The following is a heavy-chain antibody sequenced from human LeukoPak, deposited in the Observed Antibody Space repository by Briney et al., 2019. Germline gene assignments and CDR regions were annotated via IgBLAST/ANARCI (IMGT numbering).Heavy chain of an antibody. Sequence: SVKVSCKASGGTFSSYTISWVRQAPGQGLEWMGRIIPILGIANYAQKFQGGVTITADKSTSTAYMELSSLRSEYTAAYYCARGLVVVAAQFDYWGQGTLVTVSS. CDR3: ARGLVVVAAQFDY. CDR1: GGTFSSYT. D-gene: IGHD2-15*01. V-gene: IGHV1-69*02. CDR2: IIPILGIA. J-gene: IGHJ4*02.